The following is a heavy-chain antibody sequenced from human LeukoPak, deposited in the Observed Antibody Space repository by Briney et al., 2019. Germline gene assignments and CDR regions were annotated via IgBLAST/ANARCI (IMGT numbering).Heavy chain of an antibody. CDR3: ARVAERWLQSGSDY. D-gene: IGHD5-24*01. J-gene: IGHJ4*02. CDR1: GFTFSSYW. V-gene: IGHV3-7*05. CDR2: IKQDGSEK. Sequence: PGGSLRLSCAASGFTFSSYWMSWVRQAPGKGLEWVANIKQDGSEKYYVDSVKGRFTISRDNAKNSLYLQMNSLRAEDTAVYYCARVAERWLQSGSDYWGQGTLVTVSS.